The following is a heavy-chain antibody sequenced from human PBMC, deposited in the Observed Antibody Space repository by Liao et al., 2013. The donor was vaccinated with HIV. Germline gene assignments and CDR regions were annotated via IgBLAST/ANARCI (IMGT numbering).Heavy chain of an antibody. V-gene: IGHV4-59*01. CDR2: ISGSGST. CDR1: GDSITSGY. D-gene: IGHD3-10*01. J-gene: IGHJ6*03. Sequence: QVQLQESGPGLVKPSETLSLTCTVSGDSITSGYWGWIRQSPGKGLEWIGYISGSGSTNHSPSLKSRVTISVGMSENQFFLELSSVTAADTAVYYCARLGQPSESSYKGGYYYMDVWGRGTTVTVSS. CDR3: ARLGQPSESSYKGGYYYMDV.